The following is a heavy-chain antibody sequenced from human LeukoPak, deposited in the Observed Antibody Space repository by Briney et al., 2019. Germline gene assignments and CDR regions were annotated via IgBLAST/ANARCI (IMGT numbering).Heavy chain of an antibody. D-gene: IGHD3-10*01. J-gene: IGHJ6*02. CDR2: INHSGST. CDR3: ARGQYYYGSGSYSRYYFYGMDV. V-gene: IGHV4-34*01. Sequence: SETLSLTCAVYGGSFSGYYWSWIRQPPGKGLEWIGEINHSGSTNYNPSLKSRVTISVDTSKNQFSLKLSSVTAADTAVYYCARGQYYYGSGSYSRYYFYGMDVWGQGTTVTVSS. CDR1: GGSFSGYY.